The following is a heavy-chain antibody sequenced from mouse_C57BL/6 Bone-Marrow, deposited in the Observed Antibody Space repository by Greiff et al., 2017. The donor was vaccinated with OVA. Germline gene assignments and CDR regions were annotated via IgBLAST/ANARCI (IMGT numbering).Heavy chain of an antibody. D-gene: IGHD2-2*01. Sequence: VQLQQSGAELVRPGASVKLSCTASGFNIKDDYMHWVKQRPEQGLEWIGWIDPENGDTEYASKFQGKATITADTSSNTANLQLSSLTSEDTAVYYCTEWLKDYWGQGTTLTVSS. CDR1: GFNIKDDY. CDR3: TEWLKDY. V-gene: IGHV14-4*01. J-gene: IGHJ2*01. CDR2: IDPENGDT.